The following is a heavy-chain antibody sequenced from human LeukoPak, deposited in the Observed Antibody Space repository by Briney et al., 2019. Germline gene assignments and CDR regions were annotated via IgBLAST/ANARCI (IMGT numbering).Heavy chain of an antibody. CDR2: INQDGSEK. CDR1: GFTFSSYW. V-gene: IGHV3-7*01. D-gene: IGHD1-1*01. CDR3: ARGKTTSGMSAGH. J-gene: IGHJ4*02. Sequence: SGGSLRLSCAASGFTFSSYWMSWVRQAPGKGLEWVVNINQDGSEKYYVDSVKGRFTISRDNAKNSLSLQMNSLRAEDTAVYYCARGKTTSGMSAGHWGQGTLVTVSP.